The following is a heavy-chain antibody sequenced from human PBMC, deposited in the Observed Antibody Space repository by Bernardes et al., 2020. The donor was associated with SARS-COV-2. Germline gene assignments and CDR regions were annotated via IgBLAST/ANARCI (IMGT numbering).Heavy chain of an antibody. CDR2: IYYSGST. J-gene: IGHJ4*02. CDR1: GGSISSYY. D-gene: IGHD3-3*01. CDR3: ARGHYDFWSGYYKVDYFDY. V-gene: IGHV4-59*01. Sequence: SETLSLTCTVSGGSISSYYWSWIRQPPGKGLEWIGYIYYSGSTNYNPSLKSRVTISVDTSKNQFSLKLSSVTAADTAVYYCARGHYDFWSGYYKVDYFDYWGQGTLVTVSS.